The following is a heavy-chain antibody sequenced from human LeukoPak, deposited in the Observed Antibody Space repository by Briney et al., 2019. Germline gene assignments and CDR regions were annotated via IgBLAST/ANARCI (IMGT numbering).Heavy chain of an antibody. D-gene: IGHD3-22*01. J-gene: IGHJ4*02. Sequence: PSETLSLTCTVSGGSISSYYWNWVRQPAGKGLEWIGRIYTSGSTNYSPSLKSRVTMSVDTSKNLFSLKLTSVTAADTAVYYCARDLTDYYELDYWGQGALVTVSS. V-gene: IGHV4-4*07. CDR2: IYTSGST. CDR1: GGSISSYY. CDR3: ARDLTDYYELDY.